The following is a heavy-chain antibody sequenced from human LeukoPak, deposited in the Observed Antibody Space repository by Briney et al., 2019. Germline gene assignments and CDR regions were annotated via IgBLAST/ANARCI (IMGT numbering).Heavy chain of an antibody. D-gene: IGHD3-22*01. CDR3: ARGGFDKFDSSGYYYPDAFDF. V-gene: IGHV1-2*02. J-gene: IGHJ3*01. CDR1: GYTFSAYH. Sequence: GASVKVSCKASGYTFSAYHMHWVRQAPGQGLEWMGWIRPDSGGTKYAQKFQGRVTLTRDTSIRTAYMEFSRLTSDDTAVYYCARGGFDKFDSSGYYYPDAFDFWGQGTMVTVSS. CDR2: IRPDSGGT.